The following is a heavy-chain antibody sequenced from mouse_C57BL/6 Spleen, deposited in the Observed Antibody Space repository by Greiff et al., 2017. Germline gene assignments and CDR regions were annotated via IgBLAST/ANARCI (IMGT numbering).Heavy chain of an antibody. J-gene: IGHJ4*01. CDR1: GYTFTSYW. Sequence: QVQLQQPGAELVMPGASVKLSCKASGYTFTSYWMHWVKQRPGQGLEWIGEIDPSDSYTNYNQKFKGKSTLTVDKSSSTAYMQLSSLTSEDSAVYYCARSGYCYGTLYYAMDYWGQGTSVTVSS. CDR2: IDPSDSYT. D-gene: IGHD1-1*01. V-gene: IGHV1-69*01. CDR3: ARSGYCYGTLYYAMDY.